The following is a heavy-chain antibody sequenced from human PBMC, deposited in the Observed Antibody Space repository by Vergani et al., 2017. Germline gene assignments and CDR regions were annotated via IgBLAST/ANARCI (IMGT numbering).Heavy chain of an antibody. CDR3: ARHISVVRPSSMTAFDY. J-gene: IGHJ4*02. V-gene: IGHV4-39*01. CDR1: GDSISTSSYA. CDR2: VFYGGRT. D-gene: IGHD2-21*01. Sequence: QMQLQESGPGLVKPSETLSLSCTVSGDSISTSSYAWGWIRQPPGKTLEWIGTVFYGGRTSYNQSLKSRVTLSLDTSKKQISLHLPSVTAADTAVYYCARHISVVRPSSMTAFDYWGQGTLVTVSS.